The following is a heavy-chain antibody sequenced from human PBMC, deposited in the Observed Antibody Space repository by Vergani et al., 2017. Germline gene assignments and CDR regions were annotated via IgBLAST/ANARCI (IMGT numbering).Heavy chain of an antibody. J-gene: IGHJ6*02. D-gene: IGHD5-18*01. Sequence: QLQLQESGPGLVKPSETLSLTCTVSGGSISSSSYYWGWIRQPPGKGLEWIGSIYYSGSTYYNPSLKSRVTISVDTSKNQFSLKLSSVTAADTAVYYCARARGGYSYGYGMDVWGRGTTVTVSS. CDR1: GGSISSSSYY. CDR3: ARARGGYSYGYGMDV. CDR2: IYYSGST. V-gene: IGHV4-39*07.